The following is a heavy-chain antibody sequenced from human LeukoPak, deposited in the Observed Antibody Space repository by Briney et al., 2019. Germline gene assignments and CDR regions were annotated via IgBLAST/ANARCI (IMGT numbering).Heavy chain of an antibody. J-gene: IGHJ6*02. CDR2: INPNSGGT. D-gene: IGHD3-10*01. CDR1: GYTFTGYY. V-gene: IGHV1-2*04. CDR3: ARDGSGIWTLNYYYGMDV. Sequence: ASVKVSCRASGYTFTGYYMHWVRQAPGQGLEWMGWINPNSGGTNYAQKFQGWVTMTRDTSISTAYMELSRLRSDDTAVYYCARDGSGIWTLNYYYGMDVWGQGTTVTVS.